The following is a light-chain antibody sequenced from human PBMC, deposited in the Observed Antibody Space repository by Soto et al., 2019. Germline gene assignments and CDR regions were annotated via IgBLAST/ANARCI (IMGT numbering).Light chain of an antibody. CDR2: GAS. CDR1: QSVSSN. V-gene: IGKV3-20*01. J-gene: IGKJ1*01. CDR3: QQYGSSPPIT. Sequence: EIVMTQSPATLSVSPGEGATLSCRASQSVSSNLAWYQQKPGQAPRLLIYGASSRATGIPDRFSGSGSGTDFTLTISRLEPEDFAVYYCQQYGSSPPITFGQGTKVDIK.